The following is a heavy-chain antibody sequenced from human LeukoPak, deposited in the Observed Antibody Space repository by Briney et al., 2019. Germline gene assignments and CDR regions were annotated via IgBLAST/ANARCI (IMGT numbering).Heavy chain of an antibody. CDR1: GYSLSELS. V-gene: IGHV1-24*01. Sequence: ASVKVSCKVSGYSLSELSMHWVRQAPGKGLEWMGGFDPEDGKTINAQKFQGRLTMTEDTSTDTAYMELSSLRSEDTAVYYCARDKGDHMGWFDPWGQGTLVTVSS. D-gene: IGHD1-26*01. CDR2: FDPEDGKT. CDR3: ARDKGDHMGWFDP. J-gene: IGHJ5*02.